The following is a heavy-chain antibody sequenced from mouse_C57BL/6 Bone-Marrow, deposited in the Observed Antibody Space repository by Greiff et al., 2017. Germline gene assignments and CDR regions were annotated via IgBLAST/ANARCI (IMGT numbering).Heavy chain of an antibody. V-gene: IGHV5-6*01. J-gene: IGHJ4*01. Sequence: EVKLMESGGDLVKPGGSLKLSCAASGFTFSSYGMSWVRQTPDKRLEWVATISSGGSYTYYPDSVKGRFTISRDNAKNTLYLQMTSLKSEDTAMYYGLLYTHYYSMDHW. CDR1: GFTFSSYG. D-gene: IGHD1-3*01. CDR2: ISSGGSYT. CDR3: LLYTHYYSMDH.